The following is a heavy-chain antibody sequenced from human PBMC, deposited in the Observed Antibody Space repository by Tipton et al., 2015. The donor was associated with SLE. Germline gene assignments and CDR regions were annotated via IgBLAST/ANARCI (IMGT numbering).Heavy chain of an antibody. J-gene: IGHJ4*02. CDR2: IYYSGST. CDR1: GGSISSGGYY. D-gene: IGHD3-9*01. V-gene: IGHV4-31*03. Sequence: TLSLTCTVSGGSISSGGYYWSWIRQHPGKGLEWIGYIYYSGSTYYNPSLKSRVTISVDTSKNQFSLNLTSVTAADTAVYYCARDGQYDIVTSYYLYHSLDYWGQGTLVTVSS. CDR3: ARDGQYDIVTSYYLYHSLDY.